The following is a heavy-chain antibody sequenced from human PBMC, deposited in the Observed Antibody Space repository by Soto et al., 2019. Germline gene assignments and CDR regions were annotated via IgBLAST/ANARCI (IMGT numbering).Heavy chain of an antibody. CDR2: TYYRSKWHN. CDR1: GDSVSSNSAA. J-gene: IGHJ5*02. D-gene: IGHD3-9*01. Sequence: SQTLSLTCAISGDSVSSNSAAWNWIRQSPSRGLEWLGRTYYRSKWHNDYAVSVKSRIRINPDTSKNQFSLQLSSVTAADTAVYYCARERYFDWLYNWFDPWGQGTLVTVSS. V-gene: IGHV6-1*01. CDR3: ARERYFDWLYNWFDP.